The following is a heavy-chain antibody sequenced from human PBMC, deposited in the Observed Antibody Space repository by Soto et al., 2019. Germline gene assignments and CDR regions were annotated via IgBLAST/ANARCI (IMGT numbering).Heavy chain of an antibody. D-gene: IGHD6-13*01. CDR1: GDSITNSHW. J-gene: IGHJ5*02. CDR2: TYHSGTT. Sequence: QVQLQESGPGLVQPSGTLSLTCAVSGDSITNSHWWRWVRQPPGKGLEWIGETYHSGTTNYNPSIKTRGTISIDKSKNQVSLKMNSVTAADTAVYYCAREVNSSPARGPNWFDPWGQGTLVTVSS. CDR3: AREVNSSPARGPNWFDP. V-gene: IGHV4-4*02.